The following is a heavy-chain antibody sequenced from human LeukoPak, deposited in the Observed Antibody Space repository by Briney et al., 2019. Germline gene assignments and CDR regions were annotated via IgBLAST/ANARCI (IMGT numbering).Heavy chain of an antibody. D-gene: IGHD2-15*01. CDR3: ARGYCSGGSCYSYDAFDI. CDR2: ISGSGGST. Sequence: PGGSLRLSCAASGFTFSSYAMSWVRQAPGKGLEWVSAISGSGGSTYYADSVKGRFTTSRDNSKNTLYLQMNSLRAEGTAVYYCARGYCSGGSCYSYDAFDIWGQGTMVTVSS. V-gene: IGHV3-23*01. CDR1: GFTFSSYA. J-gene: IGHJ3*02.